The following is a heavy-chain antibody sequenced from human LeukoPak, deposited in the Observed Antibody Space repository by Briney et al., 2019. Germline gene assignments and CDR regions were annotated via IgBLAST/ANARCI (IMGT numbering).Heavy chain of an antibody. CDR2: IYPNSGGT. Sequence: ASVKLSCKACGYTFSGHYMHWVRQVPGQGLEWMGWIYPNSGGTNYAQKFQGRVTMTRDTSISTAYMELRRLKSDDTAMYYCARVVGFGDYPFDYWGQGTLVTVSS. CDR1: GYTFSGHY. CDR3: ARVVGFGDYPFDY. J-gene: IGHJ4*02. D-gene: IGHD4-17*01. V-gene: IGHV1-2*02.